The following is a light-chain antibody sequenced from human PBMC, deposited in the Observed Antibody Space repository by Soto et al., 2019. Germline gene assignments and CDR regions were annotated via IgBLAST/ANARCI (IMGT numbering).Light chain of an antibody. CDR3: QQYNSYWT. CDR1: QSISSW. CDR2: KAS. J-gene: IGKJ1*01. Sequence: DIQMTQSPSTLSASVGDRVTITCRASQSISSWLAWYQQKPGKAPKLLIYKASSLESGVPSRFSGSGSGTEFTLTISSLQPDDFATYYCQQYNSYWTFGQ. V-gene: IGKV1-5*03.